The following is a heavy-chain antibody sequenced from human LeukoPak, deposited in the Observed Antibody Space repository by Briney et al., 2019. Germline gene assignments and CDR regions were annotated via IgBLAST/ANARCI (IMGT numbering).Heavy chain of an antibody. J-gene: IGHJ4*01. CDR1: GFTFSSYW. Sequence: GGSLRLSCGVSGFTFSSYWMNWVRQAPGKGLEWVASIKQDGGEKSYVDSVKGRFTISRDNAKNSLYLQMSGLRAEDTAVYYCARDGTAAGLYFDLWGQGTLVTVSS. V-gene: IGHV3-7*01. D-gene: IGHD6-13*01. CDR2: IKQDGGEK. CDR3: ARDGTAAGLYFDL.